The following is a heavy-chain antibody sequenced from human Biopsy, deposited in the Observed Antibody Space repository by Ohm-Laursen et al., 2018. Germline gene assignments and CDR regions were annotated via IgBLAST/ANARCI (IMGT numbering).Heavy chain of an antibody. Sequence: GASVKVSRKASGFSFTGYYIPWVRQAPGQGLEWMGWISPKSGGTNYVQKFQGNITMTKNTSMSTAYMEMSRLRSDDTAVYYCALQSVAQMKNFDYWGQGTLVTVSS. V-gene: IGHV1-2*02. J-gene: IGHJ4*02. CDR3: ALQSVAQMKNFDY. D-gene: IGHD6-19*01. CDR2: ISPKSGGT. CDR1: GFSFTGYY.